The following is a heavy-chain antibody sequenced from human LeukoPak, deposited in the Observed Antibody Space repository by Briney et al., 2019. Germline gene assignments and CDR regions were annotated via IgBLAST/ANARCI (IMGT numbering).Heavy chain of an antibody. CDR1: GGSFSGYY. Sequence: PSETLSLTCAVYGGSFSGYYWSWIRQPPGKGLEWIGEINHSGSTNYNPSLKSRVTISVDTSKNQFSLKLSSVTAADTAVYYCATTYYDFWSGYSFDPWGQGTLVTVSS. CDR3: ATTYYDFWSGYSFDP. CDR2: INHSGST. J-gene: IGHJ5*02. D-gene: IGHD3-3*01. V-gene: IGHV4-34*01.